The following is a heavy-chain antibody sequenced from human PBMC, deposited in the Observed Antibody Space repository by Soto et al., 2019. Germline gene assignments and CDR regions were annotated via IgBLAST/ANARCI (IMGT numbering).Heavy chain of an antibody. Sequence: ASVKVSCKASGGTFSSYAISRVRQAPGQGLEWMGGIIPIFGTANYAQKFQGRVTITADESTSTAYMELSSLRSEDTAVYYCARADNSYGYVSYYYYYGMDVWGQGTTVTVSS. CDR3: ARADNSYGYVSYYYYYGMDV. V-gene: IGHV1-69*13. CDR2: IIPIFGTA. J-gene: IGHJ6*02. CDR1: GGTFSSYA. D-gene: IGHD5-18*01.